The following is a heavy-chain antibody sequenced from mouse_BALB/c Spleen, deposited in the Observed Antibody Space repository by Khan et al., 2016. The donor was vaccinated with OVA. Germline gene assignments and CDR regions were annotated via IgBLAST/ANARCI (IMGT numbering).Heavy chain of an antibody. D-gene: IGHD2-10*01. CDR1: GHTFTKFG. CDR2: INTYTGEP. J-gene: IGHJ4*01. V-gene: IGHV9-3-1*01. Sequence: QIQLVQSGPEVKKPGETVKISCKASGHTFTKFGMNWVKQAPGKGLKWMGWINTYTGEPTYADDFNGRLAFSLETFASTAYLQINNLKNEDTATYFCARPPYFSYVLDNWGQGTSVTVSS. CDR3: ARPPYFSYVLDN.